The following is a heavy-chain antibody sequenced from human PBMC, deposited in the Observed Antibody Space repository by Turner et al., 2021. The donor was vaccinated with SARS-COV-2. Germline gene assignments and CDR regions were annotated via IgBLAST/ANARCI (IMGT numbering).Heavy chain of an antibody. J-gene: IGHJ4*02. V-gene: IGHV3-9*01. CDR2: IGWNSASM. CDR3: AADCTRASCYSRNADY. Sequence: EVQLVESGGGLVQPGRSLRLPCAAPGFKFDDYAMHWVRQVPGKGLGWVSGIGWNSASMDYADSVKGRFTISRDNAKSTLYLQVNSLGAEDTAMYYCAADCTRASCYSRNADYWGQGTLVTVSS. CDR1: GFKFDDYA. D-gene: IGHD2-2*01.